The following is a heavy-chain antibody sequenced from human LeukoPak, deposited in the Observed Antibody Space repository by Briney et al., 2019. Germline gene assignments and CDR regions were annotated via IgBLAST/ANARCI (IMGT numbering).Heavy chain of an antibody. V-gene: IGHV4-59*01. CDR1: GGSISSYY. CDR2: IYYSGST. Sequence: PSETLSLTCTVSGGSISSYYWSWIRQPPGKGLEWIGYIYYSGSTNYNPSLKSRATISVDTSKNQFSLKLNSLPAAATAVYYCARVGWELLRAFDAFDIWGQGTMVTVSS. J-gene: IGHJ3*02. CDR3: ARVGWELLRAFDAFDI. D-gene: IGHD1-26*01.